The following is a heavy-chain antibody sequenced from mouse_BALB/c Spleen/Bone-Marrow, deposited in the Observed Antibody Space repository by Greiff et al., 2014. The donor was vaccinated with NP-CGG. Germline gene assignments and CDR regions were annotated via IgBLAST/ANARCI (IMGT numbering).Heavy chain of an antibody. Sequence: QVQLQQSGAELVRPGSSVKISCKASGYAFSSYWMNWVKQRPGQGLEWIGQIYPGDGDTNYNGKFKGKATLTADKSSSTAYMQLSSLTSEDSAVYFCARDYYGSRYYFDYWGQSTTLTVSS. CDR3: ARDYYGSRYYFDY. CDR1: GYAFSSYW. J-gene: IGHJ2*01. V-gene: IGHV1-80*01. CDR2: IYPGDGDT. D-gene: IGHD1-1*01.